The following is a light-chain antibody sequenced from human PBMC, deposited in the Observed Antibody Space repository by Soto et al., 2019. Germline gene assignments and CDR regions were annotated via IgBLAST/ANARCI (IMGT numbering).Light chain of an antibody. CDR2: NTN. Sequence: QAVVTQPPSASRTPGQRVTISCSGSSSNIQNNIVNWYQQLPGTAPKLLIYNTNQRPSGVPDRFSGSKSGTSASLAISGLQSEDEADYFCAAWDDSLNAVVFGGGTKLTVL. J-gene: IGLJ2*01. CDR3: AAWDDSLNAVV. CDR1: SSNIQNNI. V-gene: IGLV1-44*01.